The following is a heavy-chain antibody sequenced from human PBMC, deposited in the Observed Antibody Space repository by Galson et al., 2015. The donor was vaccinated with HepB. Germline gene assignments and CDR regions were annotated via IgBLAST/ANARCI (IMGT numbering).Heavy chain of an antibody. Sequence: SLRLSCAASGFTFSSYGMHWVRQAPGKGLEWVAFIRYDGSNKYYADSVKGRFTISRDNSKNTLYLQMNSLRAEDTAVYYCAKDGGWYPQYYYYGMDVWGQGTTVTVSS. J-gene: IGHJ6*02. D-gene: IGHD6-19*01. CDR2: IRYDGSNK. V-gene: IGHV3-30*02. CDR1: GFTFSSYG. CDR3: AKDGGWYPQYYYYGMDV.